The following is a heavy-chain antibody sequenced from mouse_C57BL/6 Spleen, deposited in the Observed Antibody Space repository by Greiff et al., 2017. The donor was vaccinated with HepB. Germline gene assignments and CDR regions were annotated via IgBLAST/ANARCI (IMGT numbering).Heavy chain of an antibody. J-gene: IGHJ4*01. V-gene: IGHV1-54*01. CDR2: INPGSGGT. Sequence: VQLVESGAELVRPGTSVKVSCKASGYAFTNYLIEWVKQRPGQGLEWIGVINPGSGGTNYNEKFKGKATLTADKSSSTAYMQLSSLTSEDSAVYFCAREFNLRRYAMDYWGQGTSVTVSS. CDR1: GYAFTNYL. D-gene: IGHD2-12*01. CDR3: AREFNLRRYAMDY.